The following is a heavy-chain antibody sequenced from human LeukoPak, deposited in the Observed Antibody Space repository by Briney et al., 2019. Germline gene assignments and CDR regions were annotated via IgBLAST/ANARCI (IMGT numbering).Heavy chain of an antibody. CDR3: ARDSTVEMLDY. Sequence: GGSLRLSCAASGFTFSSYWMHWVRQAPGNGLVWVSRINSDGSSTSYADSVKGRFTISRDNAKNMLYLQMNSLRAEDTAVYYCARDSTVEMLDYWGQGTLVTVSS. CDR1: GFTFSSYW. CDR2: INSDGSST. V-gene: IGHV3-74*01. J-gene: IGHJ4*02. D-gene: IGHD2-8*01.